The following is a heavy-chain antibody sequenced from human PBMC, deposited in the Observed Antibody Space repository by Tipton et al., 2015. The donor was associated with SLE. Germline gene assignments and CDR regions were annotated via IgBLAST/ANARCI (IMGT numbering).Heavy chain of an antibody. Sequence: SLRLSCAASGFTFNFYSMNWVRQAPGKGLEWVSYISSDGTSTTYADSVKGRFTISRDNAKNSVYLQMNSLRAEDTAVYYCARILDYWGQGALVTVSS. CDR2: ISSDGTST. J-gene: IGHJ4*02. V-gene: IGHV3-48*04. CDR3: ARILDY. CDR1: GFTFNFYS.